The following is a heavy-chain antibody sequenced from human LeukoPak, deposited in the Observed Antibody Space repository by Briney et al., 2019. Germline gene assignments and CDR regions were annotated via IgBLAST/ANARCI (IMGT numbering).Heavy chain of an antibody. CDR1: GGSISRYY. Sequence: SETLSLTCTVSGGSISRYYWSWIRQPPGKGLEWIGYIYYSGSTSYNPSLKSRVTISVDTSKNQFSLKLSSVTAADAAVYYCARGRRREGVHAFDVWGRGTMVTVSS. CDR2: IYYSGST. V-gene: IGHV4-59*01. CDR3: ARGRRREGVHAFDV. D-gene: IGHD1-14*01. J-gene: IGHJ3*01.